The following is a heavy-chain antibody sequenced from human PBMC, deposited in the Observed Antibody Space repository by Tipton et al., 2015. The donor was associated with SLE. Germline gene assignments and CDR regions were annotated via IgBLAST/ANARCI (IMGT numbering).Heavy chain of an antibody. Sequence: GSLRLSCSVSGFTFDRYAMTWVLQAPGRGLEWVSTISGNGDTTYYADSVRGRFTISRDNSKNSLYLQMNGLRAEDTAVYYCARSPVDYWNGYSAWGQGTLVAVSS. CDR2: ISGNGDTT. CDR1: GFTFDRYA. CDR3: ARSPVDYWNGYSA. J-gene: IGHJ4*02. D-gene: IGHD3-3*01. V-gene: IGHV3-23*01.